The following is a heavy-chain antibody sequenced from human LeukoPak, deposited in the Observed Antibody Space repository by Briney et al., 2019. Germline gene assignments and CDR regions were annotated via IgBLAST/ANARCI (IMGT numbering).Heavy chain of an antibody. CDR2: ISGSGGST. D-gene: IGHD1-26*01. CDR1: GFTFSSYA. Sequence: PGGSLRLSCAASGFTFSSYAMSWVRQAPGKGLEWVSAISGSGGSTYYADSVKGRFTISRDNSKNTLYLQMNSLRAEDTAVYYCAKDGDSGSYKSRPLDYWGQGTLVTVSS. V-gene: IGHV3-23*01. J-gene: IGHJ4*02. CDR3: AKDGDSGSYKSRPLDY.